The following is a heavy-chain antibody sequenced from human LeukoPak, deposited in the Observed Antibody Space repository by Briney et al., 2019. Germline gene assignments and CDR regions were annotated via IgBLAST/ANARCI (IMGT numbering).Heavy chain of an antibody. CDR3: ARGRSHYYGSGSHYTY. D-gene: IGHD3-10*01. Sequence: PSEPWSLTCAVYGGSFRGSYWSWFRKPPGKGREGIGEINHSGGTNYTPSLKSRVTISVDTSKNQFSLKLSSVTAADTAVYYCARGRSHYYGSGSHYTYWGQGTLVTVSS. V-gene: IGHV4-34*01. CDR2: INHSGGT. CDR1: GGSFRGSY. J-gene: IGHJ4*02.